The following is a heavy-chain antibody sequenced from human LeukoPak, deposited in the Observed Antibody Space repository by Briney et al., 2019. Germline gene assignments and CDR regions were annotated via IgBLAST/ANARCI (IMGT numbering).Heavy chain of an antibody. J-gene: IGHJ6*02. V-gene: IGHV5-51*01. Sequence: GESLKISCKGSGYSFTAYWIGWVRQMPGKGLEWMGIIYPADYDTRYSPSFQGLVTISADKSIGTAYLQWSSLMASDTAIYYCARGLYGSGSTLSMDVWGHGTTVTVSS. CDR3: ARGLYGSGSTLSMDV. CDR1: GYSFTAYW. CDR2: IYPADYDT. D-gene: IGHD3-10*01.